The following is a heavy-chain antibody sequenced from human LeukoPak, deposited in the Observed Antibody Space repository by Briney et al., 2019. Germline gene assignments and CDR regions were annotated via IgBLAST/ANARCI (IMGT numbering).Heavy chain of an antibody. J-gene: IGHJ5*02. V-gene: IGHV4-61*02. CDR1: GGSISSGSYY. CDR3: ARVPNCGGDCYGFSWFDP. Sequence: SQTLSLTCTVSGGSISSGSYYWSWIRQPAGKGLEWIGRIYTSGSTYYNPSLKSRVTISVDTSKNQFSLKLSSVTAADTAVYYCARVPNCGGDCYGFSWFDPWGQGTLVTVSS. D-gene: IGHD2-21*02. CDR2: IYTSGST.